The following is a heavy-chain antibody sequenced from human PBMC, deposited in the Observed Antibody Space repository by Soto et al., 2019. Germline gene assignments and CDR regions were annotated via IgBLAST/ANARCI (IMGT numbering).Heavy chain of an antibody. V-gene: IGHV4-34*01. CDR2: INHSGST. D-gene: IGHD1-1*01. CDR1: GGSFSGYY. J-gene: IGHJ3*02. Sequence: PSETLSLTCAVYGGSFSGYYWTWIRQPPGTGLEWIGEINHSGSTNYNPSLKSRVTISVDTSKNQFSLKLTSVTAADTAVYYCASAALERRYQPRAFDIWGQGTMVT. CDR3: ASAALERRYQPRAFDI.